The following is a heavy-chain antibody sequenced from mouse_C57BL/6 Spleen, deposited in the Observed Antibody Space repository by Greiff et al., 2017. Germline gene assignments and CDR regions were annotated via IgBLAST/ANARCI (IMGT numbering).Heavy chain of an antibody. D-gene: IGHD2-1*01. CDR2: IWSDGST. Sequence: VKLVESGPGLVAPSQSLSITCTVSGFSLTSYGVHWVRQPPGKGLEWLVVIWSDGSTTYNSALKSRLSISKDNSKSQVFLKMNSLQTDDTAMYYCARHGNFYYYAMDYWGQGTSVTVSS. J-gene: IGHJ4*01. CDR1: GFSLTSYG. V-gene: IGHV2-6-1*01. CDR3: ARHGNFYYYAMDY.